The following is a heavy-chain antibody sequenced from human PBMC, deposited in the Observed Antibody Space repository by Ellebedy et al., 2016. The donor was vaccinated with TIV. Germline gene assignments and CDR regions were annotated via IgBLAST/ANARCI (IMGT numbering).Heavy chain of an antibody. D-gene: IGHD2-2*01. CDR3: ARPIHCSSTTCTGPMDV. Sequence: MPSETLSLTCAVYGASLSNYYWQWIRQPPGKGLEWIGGINDRGSTTYNPSLKSRVTRSVDTSKRQFSLRLRSVTAADTAVYYCARPIHCSSTTCTGPMDVWGQGTTVTASS. V-gene: IGHV4-34*01. CDR2: INDRGST. J-gene: IGHJ6*02. CDR1: GASLSNYY.